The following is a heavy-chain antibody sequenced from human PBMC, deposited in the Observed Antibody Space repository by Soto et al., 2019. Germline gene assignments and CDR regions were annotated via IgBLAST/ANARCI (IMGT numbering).Heavy chain of an antibody. CDR3: ARVKIRVLPYYYGMDV. CDR2: ISSSSSTI. CDR1: GFTFSSYS. V-gene: IGHV3-48*02. J-gene: IGHJ6*02. Sequence: GGSLRLSCAASGFTFSSYSMNWVRQAPGKGLEWVSYISSSSSTIYYADSVKGRFTISRDNAKNSLYLQMNSLRDEDTAVYYCARVKIRVLPYYYGMDVWGQGTTVTVSS.